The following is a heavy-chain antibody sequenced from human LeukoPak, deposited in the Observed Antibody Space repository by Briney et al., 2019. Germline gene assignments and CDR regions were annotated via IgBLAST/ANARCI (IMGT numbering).Heavy chain of an antibody. V-gene: IGHV5-51*01. Sequence: GESLKISCEGSGYTFTSYWIGWVRQMPGKGLESMGLIYPGDSDTRYSPSFQGQVTISADKTISTAYLQWSSLKASDTAIYYCARGDSAYHDSSGSNIGYWGQGTLVTVSS. CDR3: ARGDSAYHDSSGSNIGY. D-gene: IGHD3-22*01. J-gene: IGHJ4*02. CDR1: GYTFTSYW. CDR2: IYPGDSDT.